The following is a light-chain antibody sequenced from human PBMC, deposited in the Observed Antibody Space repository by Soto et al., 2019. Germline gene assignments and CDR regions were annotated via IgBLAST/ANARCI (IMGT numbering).Light chain of an antibody. J-gene: IGKJ5*01. CDR3: QQYDNSPIT. CDR2: GAS. CDR1: QSISSSF. Sequence: EIVLTQSPGILSLSPGERASLSCGASQSISSSFLAWYQQKPGQAPRLLIYGASSRATGIPDRFSGTGSETDFTLTISRLEPEDFAVYYCQQYDNSPITFGQGTRREI. V-gene: IGKV3-20*01.